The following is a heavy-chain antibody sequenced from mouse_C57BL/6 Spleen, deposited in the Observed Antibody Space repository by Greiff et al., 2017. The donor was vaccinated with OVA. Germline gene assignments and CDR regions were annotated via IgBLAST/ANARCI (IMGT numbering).Heavy chain of an antibody. CDR1: GYTFTSYW. V-gene: IGHV1-74*01. CDR2: IHPSDSDT. D-gene: IGHD2-4*01. Sequence: QVQLKQPGADLVKPGASVKVSCKASGYTFTSYWMHWVKQRPGQGLEWIGRIHPSDSDTNYNQKFKGKATLTVDKSSSTAYMQLSSLTSEDSAVYYCAIPPIYYDYAWYFDVWGTGTTVTVSS. J-gene: IGHJ1*03. CDR3: AIPPIYYDYAWYFDV.